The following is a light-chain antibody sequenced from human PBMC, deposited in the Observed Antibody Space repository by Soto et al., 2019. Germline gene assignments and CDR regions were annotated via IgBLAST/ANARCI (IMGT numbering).Light chain of an antibody. Sequence: QSVLTQPPSVSAAPGQKVTISCSGSTFNIGNNFVSWCQQLPGTDPKVLIYDNNQRPSGIPDRFSASKSGTSATLVITGLQTGDEAVYYCGTWDSTLSAYVFGTGTKVTVL. CDR3: GTWDSTLSAYV. CDR2: DNN. CDR1: TFNIGNNF. V-gene: IGLV1-51*01. J-gene: IGLJ1*01.